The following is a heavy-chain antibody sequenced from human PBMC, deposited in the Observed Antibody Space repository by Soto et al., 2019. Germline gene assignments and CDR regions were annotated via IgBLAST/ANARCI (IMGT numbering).Heavy chain of an antibody. Sequence: GGSLRLSCAASGFTFSSYAMSWVRQAPGKGLEWVSAISGSGGSTYYADSVKGRFTISRDNSKNTLYLQMNSLRAEDTAVYYCAKEGRDVDFWSGSNPLIDYWGQGTLVTVSS. CDR3: AKEGRDVDFWSGSNPLIDY. D-gene: IGHD3-3*01. CDR2: ISGSGGST. J-gene: IGHJ4*02. CDR1: GFTFSSYA. V-gene: IGHV3-23*01.